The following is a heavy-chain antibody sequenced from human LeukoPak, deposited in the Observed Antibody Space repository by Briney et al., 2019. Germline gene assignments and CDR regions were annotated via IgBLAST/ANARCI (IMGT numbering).Heavy chain of an antibody. CDR2: INSDGSST. CDR3: AKRIGVGPKIWDY. Sequence: LPGGSLRLSCAASGFTFSSYWMHWVRQAPGKGLVWVSRINSDGSSTSYADSVKGRFTISRDNSKNTLYLQMNSLRAEDTAVYYCAKRIGVGPKIWDYWGQGTLVTVSS. J-gene: IGHJ4*02. D-gene: IGHD3-3*01. V-gene: IGHV3-74*01. CDR1: GFTFSSYW.